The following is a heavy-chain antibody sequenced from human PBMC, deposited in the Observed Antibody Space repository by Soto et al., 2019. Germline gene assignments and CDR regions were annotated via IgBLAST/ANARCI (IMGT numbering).Heavy chain of an antibody. J-gene: IGHJ4*02. Sequence: QLQLQESGPGLVKPSETLSLTCTVSGGSISSSSYYWGWIRQPPGKGLEWIGSIYYSGSTYYNPSLKSRVTISVDTSKNQFSLKLSSVTAADTAVYYCARLEVDYTMIVGRRPSAPDYWGQGTLVTVSS. CDR3: ARLEVDYTMIVGRRPSAPDY. CDR1: GGSISSSSYY. CDR2: IYYSGST. V-gene: IGHV4-39*01. D-gene: IGHD3-22*01.